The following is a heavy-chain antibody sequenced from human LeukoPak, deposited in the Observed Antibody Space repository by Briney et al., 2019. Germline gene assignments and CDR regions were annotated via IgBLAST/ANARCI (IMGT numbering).Heavy chain of an antibody. CDR3: ARDYLVGANVEYYFDS. V-gene: IGHV3-33*08. CDR1: GFTFSSYE. CDR2: IWHDGSNK. J-gene: IGHJ4*02. D-gene: IGHD1-26*01. Sequence: PGGSLRLSCAASGFTFSSYEFNWVRQAPGKGLEWVAVIWHDGSNKYYADSVKGRFTISRDNSKNTLFLQMNSLRAEDTAVYFCARDYLVGANVEYYFDSWGQGTLVTVSS.